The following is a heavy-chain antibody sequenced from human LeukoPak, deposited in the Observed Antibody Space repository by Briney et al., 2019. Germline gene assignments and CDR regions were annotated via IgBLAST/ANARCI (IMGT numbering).Heavy chain of an antibody. D-gene: IGHD4-23*01. CDR3: ARGFLHKKLLLSY. J-gene: IGHJ4*02. CDR2: IVVGSGNT. V-gene: IGHV1-58*01. CDR1: GFTFTSSA. Sequence: SVKVSCKASGFTFTSSAVQWVRQARGQRLEWIGWIVVGSGNTNYAQKFQERVTIIRDMSTSTAYMELSSLRSEDTAVYYCARGFLHKKLLLSYWGQGTLVTVSS.